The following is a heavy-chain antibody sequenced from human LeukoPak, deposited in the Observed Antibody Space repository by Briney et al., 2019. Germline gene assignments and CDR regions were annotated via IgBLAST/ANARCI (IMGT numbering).Heavy chain of an antibody. Sequence: ASVKVSCKASGYTFTDYYMHWVRQAPGQGLAWMGWINPNSGGTNYAQKFQGRVTMTRDTSISTAYMELSRLRSDDTAVYYCANTMGSSSHPFDYWGQGTLVTVSS. CDR1: GYTFTDYY. V-gene: IGHV1-2*02. J-gene: IGHJ4*02. CDR2: INPNSGGT. CDR3: ANTMGSSSHPFDY. D-gene: IGHD6-13*01.